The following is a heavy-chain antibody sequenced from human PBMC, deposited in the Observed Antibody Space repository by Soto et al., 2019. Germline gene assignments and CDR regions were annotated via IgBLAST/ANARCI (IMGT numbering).Heavy chain of an antibody. Sequence: ASVKVSCKASGGTFSSYAISWVRQAPGQGLEWMGGIIPIFGTANYAQKFQGRVTITADESTSTASMELSSLRSEDTAVYYCALELGYCSGGSCGLDAFDIWGQGTMVTVSS. V-gene: IGHV1-69*13. J-gene: IGHJ3*02. D-gene: IGHD2-15*01. CDR2: IIPIFGTA. CDR1: GGTFSSYA. CDR3: ALELGYCSGGSCGLDAFDI.